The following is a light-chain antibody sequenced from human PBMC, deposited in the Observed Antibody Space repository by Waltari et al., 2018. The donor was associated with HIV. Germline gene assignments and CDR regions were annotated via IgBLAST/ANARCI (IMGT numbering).Light chain of an antibody. CDR3: SSYVGSNRV. Sequence: QSALTQPPSASGSPGQSVTISCTGISSDVGDYNYVSWYQQHPGKAPQLMIYVVNKRPSGVPDRFSGSKSGNTASLTVSGLQAEDEADYYCSSYVGSNRVFGGGTKLTVL. V-gene: IGLV2-8*01. CDR2: VVN. J-gene: IGLJ3*02. CDR1: SSDVGDYNY.